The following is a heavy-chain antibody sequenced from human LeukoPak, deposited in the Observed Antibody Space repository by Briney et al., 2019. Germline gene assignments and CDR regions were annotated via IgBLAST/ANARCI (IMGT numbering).Heavy chain of an antibody. V-gene: IGHV4-59*01. CDR2: IYYSGST. Sequence: SETLSLTCTVSGGSISSYYWSWIRQPPGKGREWIGYIYYSGSTNYNPSLRSRVTISVDTSKNQFSLKLRSVTAADTAVYYCARGYYDSSGYYSGLDYWGQGTLVTVSS. J-gene: IGHJ4*02. D-gene: IGHD3-22*01. CDR1: GGSISSYY. CDR3: ARGYYDSSGYYSGLDY.